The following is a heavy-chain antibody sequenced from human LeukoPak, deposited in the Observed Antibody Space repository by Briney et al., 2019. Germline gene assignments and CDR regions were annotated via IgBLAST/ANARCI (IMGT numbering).Heavy chain of an antibody. Sequence: ASVKVSCKASGYTFTTYDITWVRQATGQGLEWMGWMNPNSGNTAYAQKFQGRVTITRNTSISTAYMELSSLRSEDTAVYYCARAIAAVISDAFDIWGQGTMVTVSS. J-gene: IGHJ3*02. D-gene: IGHD6-13*01. CDR2: MNPNSGNT. CDR1: GYTFTTYD. CDR3: ARAIAAVISDAFDI. V-gene: IGHV1-8*03.